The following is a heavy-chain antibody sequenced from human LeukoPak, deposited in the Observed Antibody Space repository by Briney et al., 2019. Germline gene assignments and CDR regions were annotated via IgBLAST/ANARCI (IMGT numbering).Heavy chain of an antibody. J-gene: IGHJ6*03. CDR1: GGSISSGSYY. V-gene: IGHV4-61*02. CDR2: IYTSGST. Sequence: SQTLSLTCTVSGGSISSGSYYWSWIRQPAGKGLEWIGRIYTSGSTNYNPSLKSRVTISVDTSKNQFSLKLSSVTAADTAVYYCAREVPPYPSEWSDYYYYMDVWGKGTTVTVSS. CDR3: AREVPPYPSEWSDYYYYMDV. D-gene: IGHD3-3*01.